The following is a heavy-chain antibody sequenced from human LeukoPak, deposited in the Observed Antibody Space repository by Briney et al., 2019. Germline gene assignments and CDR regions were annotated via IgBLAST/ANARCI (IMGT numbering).Heavy chain of an antibody. J-gene: IGHJ4*02. CDR3: AAGIRYAFDY. V-gene: IGHV3-48*02. CDR1: GFSFTDYP. CDR2: IRTTAEGAKYA. D-gene: IGHD3-9*01. Sequence: GGSLRLSCATSGFSFTDYPMNCVRKAPGKGLEWISNIRTTAEGAKYAYYADSVKGRVTISRDDGKNTLYLHMNSLRDDDTALYHCAAGIRYAFDYWGQGILVTVSS.